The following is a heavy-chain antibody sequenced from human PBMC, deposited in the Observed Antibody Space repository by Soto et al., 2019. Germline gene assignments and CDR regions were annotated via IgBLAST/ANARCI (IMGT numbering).Heavy chain of an antibody. Sequence: EVQLVESGGGLVQPGGSLRLSCAASGFSFSTYSMNWVRQAPGKGLEWVSYISRSSYTIYYVDSVKGRFTISRDNAKNKLYLQMNSLREEDTAVYYCARGGSSSDNGMDVWGQGTTVTVSS. D-gene: IGHD6-6*01. CDR1: GFSFSTYS. J-gene: IGHJ6*02. V-gene: IGHV3-48*02. CDR2: ISRSSYTI. CDR3: ARGGSSSDNGMDV.